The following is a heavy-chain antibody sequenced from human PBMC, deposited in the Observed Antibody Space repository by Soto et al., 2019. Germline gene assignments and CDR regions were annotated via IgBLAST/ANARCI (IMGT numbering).Heavy chain of an antibody. Sequence: QVQLVHSGAEVKKPGSSVKVSCKASGGTFINYIISWVRQAPGQGLEWMGRIIPILGIANYAQKFQGRVTITADKSTSTAYMELSSLRSEDTAVYYCATELRYFDWLFPNNWFDPWGQGTLVTVSS. J-gene: IGHJ5*02. CDR3: ATELRYFDWLFPNNWFDP. CDR1: GGTFINYI. CDR2: IIPILGIA. D-gene: IGHD3-9*01. V-gene: IGHV1-69*02.